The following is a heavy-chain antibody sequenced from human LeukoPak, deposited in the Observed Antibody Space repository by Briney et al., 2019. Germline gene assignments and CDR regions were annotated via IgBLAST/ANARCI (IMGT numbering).Heavy chain of an antibody. J-gene: IGHJ4*02. CDR1: GGSIGSSNW. Sequence: SETPSLTCAASGGSIGSSNWWGWVRQPPGRGLGGFGEIYHSGSTNYNPSLKSRVTISVDKSKNQFSLKLSSVTAADTAVYYCARGLHYYYGSGSYPYWGQGTLVTVSS. CDR3: ARGLHYYYGSGSYPY. CDR2: IYHSGST. D-gene: IGHD3-10*01. V-gene: IGHV4-4*02.